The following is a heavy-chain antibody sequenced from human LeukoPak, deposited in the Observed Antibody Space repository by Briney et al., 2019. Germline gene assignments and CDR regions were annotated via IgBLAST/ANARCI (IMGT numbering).Heavy chain of an antibody. CDR1: GASMRSEIHY. D-gene: IGHD3-9*01. V-gene: IGHV4-31*03. CDR2: IYYTAGA. J-gene: IGHJ4*02. CDR3: ARGRRELRYGPDY. Sequence: SQTLSLTCTVSGASMRSEIHYWSWLRQLPGKGPEWIAYIYYTAGAYYNPSLQSRVTISLDASENQFSLKLSSVTAADTAVYYCARGRRELRYGPDYWGQGTLVTVSS.